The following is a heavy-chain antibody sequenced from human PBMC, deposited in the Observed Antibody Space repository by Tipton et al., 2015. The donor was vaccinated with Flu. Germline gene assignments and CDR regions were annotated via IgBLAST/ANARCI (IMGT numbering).Heavy chain of an antibody. CDR1: GGPMSDFY. D-gene: IGHD3-22*01. CDR2: IYKNGDT. J-gene: IGHJ4*02. CDR3: ARGSSLVVTDS. Sequence: TLSLTCTVSGGPMSDFYWCWTRQAAGKGLEWIGRIYKNGDTNYNPSLMSRVTMSLATSNNQFSLMLSSVSAAVTAIYYCARGSSLVVTDSWCQGTLVTVSS. V-gene: IGHV4-4*07.